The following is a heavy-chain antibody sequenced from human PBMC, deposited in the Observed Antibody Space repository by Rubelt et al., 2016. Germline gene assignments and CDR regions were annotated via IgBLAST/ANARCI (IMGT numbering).Heavy chain of an antibody. CDR1: GFSFSSFW. J-gene: IGHJ4*02. D-gene: IGHD6-6*01. CDR3: ARVGREWGGSSSYFAY. CDR2: INSDGGAT. Sequence: VQLVESGGGLVQPGGSLRLSCAASGFSFSSFWMHWVRQAPGKGLVWVSRINSDGGATTYADSVKGRFSISRDNAKNTLYLQMHSLTGEDTAVYYCARVGREWGGSSSYFAYWGQGTLVTVSS. V-gene: IGHV3-74*01.